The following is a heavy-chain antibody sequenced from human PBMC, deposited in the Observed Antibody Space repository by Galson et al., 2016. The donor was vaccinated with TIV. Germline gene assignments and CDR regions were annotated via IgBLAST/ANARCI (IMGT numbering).Heavy chain of an antibody. V-gene: IGHV3-30*02. CDR3: AKDGDDNSFVHLFYYYMDV. J-gene: IGHJ6*03. CDR1: GFTFSNFG. D-gene: IGHD5-24*01. CDR2: IRYDGSSK. Sequence: LSCATSGFTFSNFGMHWVRQAPGRGLEWVAFIRYDGSSKYFADSVKGRFTISRDNSKNTLYLQMNSLRAEDTAVFYCAKDGDDNSFVHLFYYYMDVWGKGTTVTVSS.